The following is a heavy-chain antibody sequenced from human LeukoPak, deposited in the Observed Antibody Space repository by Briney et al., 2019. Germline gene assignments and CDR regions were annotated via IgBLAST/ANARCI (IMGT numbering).Heavy chain of an antibody. V-gene: IGHV3-11*06. D-gene: IGHD5-24*01. Sequence: GRFTISRDNAKNSLYLQMNSLRVEDTAVYYCARDGLRRWLQLRYFDYWGQGTLVTVSS. CDR3: ARDGLRRWLQLRYFDY. J-gene: IGHJ4*02.